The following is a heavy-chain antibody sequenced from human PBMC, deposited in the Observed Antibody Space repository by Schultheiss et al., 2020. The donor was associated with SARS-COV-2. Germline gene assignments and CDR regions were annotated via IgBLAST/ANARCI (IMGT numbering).Heavy chain of an antibody. CDR2: INSDGSST. CDR3: ARMSRGGYPLDY. D-gene: IGHD2-15*01. V-gene: IGHV3-74*01. J-gene: IGHJ4*02. CDR1: GFTFSSYW. Sequence: GGSLRLSCAASGFTFSSYWMHWVRQAPGKGLVWVSRINSDGSSTSYADSVKGRFTISRDNAKNTLYLQMNSLRAEDTAVYYCARMSRGGYPLDYWGQGTLVTVSS.